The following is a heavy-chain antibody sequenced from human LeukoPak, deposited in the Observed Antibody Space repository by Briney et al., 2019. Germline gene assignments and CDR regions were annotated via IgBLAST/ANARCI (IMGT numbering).Heavy chain of an antibody. CDR2: IKEDGSEK. CDR1: GFTFSNYW. V-gene: IGHV3-7*01. D-gene: IGHD6-13*01. CDR3: ASGRQLGY. Sequence: SLXXSCAASGFTFSNYWMSWVRQAPGKGLEWVANIKEDGSEKYYVDSVKGRFTISRDNARNSLYLQMNSLRAEDTAVYYCASGRQLGYWGQGTLVTVSS. J-gene: IGHJ4*02.